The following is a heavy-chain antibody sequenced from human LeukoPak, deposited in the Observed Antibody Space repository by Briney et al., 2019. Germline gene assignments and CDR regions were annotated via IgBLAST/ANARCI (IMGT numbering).Heavy chain of an antibody. CDR2: IYYSGST. Sequence: PSETLSLTCTVSGGSISSSSYYWGWIRQPPGKGLEWIGSIYYSGSTYYNPSLKSRVTTSVDTSKNQFSLKLSSVTAADTAVYYCARSFNAYYDFWSGYYPLDYWGQGTLVTVSS. J-gene: IGHJ4*02. CDR3: ARSFNAYYDFWSGYYPLDY. V-gene: IGHV4-39*01. CDR1: GGSISSSSYY. D-gene: IGHD3-3*01.